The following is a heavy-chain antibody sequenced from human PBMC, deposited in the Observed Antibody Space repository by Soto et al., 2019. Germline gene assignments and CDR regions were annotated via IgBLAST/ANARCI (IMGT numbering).Heavy chain of an antibody. CDR3: ARDKITGLFDY. J-gene: IGHJ4*02. CDR1: GGSFSGYY. V-gene: IGHV4-34*01. Sequence: ETLSLTCAVYGGSFSGYYWTWIRQPPGTGLEWIGEINHSGSTNYNPSLKIRFTLFVDTSKNQFSLKLTFVTAADTAVYYCARDKITGLFDYWGQGTLVTVS. D-gene: IGHD2-8*02. CDR2: INHSGST.